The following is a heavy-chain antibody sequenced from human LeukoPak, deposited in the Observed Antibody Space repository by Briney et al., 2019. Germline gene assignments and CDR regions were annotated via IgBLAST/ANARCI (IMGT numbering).Heavy chain of an antibody. Sequence: SGTLSLTCAVSGGSISSSNWWSWVRQPPGKGLEWIGEIYHSGSTNYNPSLKSRVTISVDKSKNQFSLKLSSVTAADTAVYYCARVNYYDSSGVRSYYYYGMDVWGQGTTVTVSS. D-gene: IGHD3-22*01. CDR1: GGSISSSNW. V-gene: IGHV4-4*02. CDR3: ARVNYYDSSGVRSYYYYGMDV. CDR2: IYHSGST. J-gene: IGHJ6*02.